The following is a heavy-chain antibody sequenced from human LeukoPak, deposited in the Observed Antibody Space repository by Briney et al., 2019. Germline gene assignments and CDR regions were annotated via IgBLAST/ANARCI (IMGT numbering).Heavy chain of an antibody. CDR1: GFTFSSYS. J-gene: IGHJ6*02. CDR2: ISSSSSYI. Sequence: PGGSLRLSCAASGFTFSSYSMNWVRQAPGKGLEWVASISSSSSYIYYADSVKGRFTVSRDNAKKSLFLQMNSLRAEDTAVYFCARAGWFGIPIDSGVWGQGTTVTVSS. V-gene: IGHV3-21*01. CDR3: ARAGWFGIPIDSGV. D-gene: IGHD3-10*01.